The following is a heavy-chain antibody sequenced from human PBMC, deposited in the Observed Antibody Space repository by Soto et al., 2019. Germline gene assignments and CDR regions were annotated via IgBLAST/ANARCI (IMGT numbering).Heavy chain of an antibody. V-gene: IGHV3-30*18. CDR2: MSYDGTYK. CDR3: AKDFXGXXXTWDKYGMDV. J-gene: IGHJ6*02. D-gene: IGHD1-26*01. CDR1: GFTFSSFG. Sequence: GGSLRLSCAASGFTFSSFGMHWVRQAPGKGLEWVAVMSYDGTYKYYADSVKGRFTISRDNSKDTLYLQMNSLRAEDTAVYYCAKDFXGXXXTWDKYGMDVWGQGTTVTVSS.